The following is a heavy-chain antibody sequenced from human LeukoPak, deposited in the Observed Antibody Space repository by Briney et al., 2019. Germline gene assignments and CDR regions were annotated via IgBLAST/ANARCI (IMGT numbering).Heavy chain of an antibody. D-gene: IGHD4-17*01. CDR1: GGSISSYY. V-gene: IGHV4-59*01. Sequence: SETLSLTCTASGGSISSYYWSWIRQPPGKGLEWIGYIYYSGSTNYNPSLKSRVTISVDTSKNQFSLKLSSVTAADTAVYYCARETVRGLAFDYWGQGTLVTVSS. J-gene: IGHJ4*02. CDR3: ARETVRGLAFDY. CDR2: IYYSGST.